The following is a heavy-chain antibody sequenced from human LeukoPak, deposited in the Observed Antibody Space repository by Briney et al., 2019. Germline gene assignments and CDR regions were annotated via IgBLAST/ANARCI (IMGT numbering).Heavy chain of an antibody. CDR3: ARDRITPPAVYWYFDI. CDR2: TYYRSKWYN. V-gene: IGHV6-1*01. J-gene: IGHJ2*01. D-gene: IGHD2-15*01. Sequence: SQTLSLTCAISGDSVSSNSAAWNWIRRSPSRGLEWLGRTYYRSKWYNDYAVSVKSRITINPDTSKNQFSLQLNSVTPEDTAVYYCARDRITPPAVYWYFDIWGRGTLVTVSS. CDR1: GDSVSSNSAA.